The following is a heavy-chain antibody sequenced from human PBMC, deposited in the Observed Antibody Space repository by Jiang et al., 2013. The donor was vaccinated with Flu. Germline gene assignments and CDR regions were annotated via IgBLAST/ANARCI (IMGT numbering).Heavy chain of an antibody. CDR1: GDSISTYY. CDR3: ARALKGNYYSSGDAFDI. CDR2: IYYSGST. J-gene: IGHJ3*02. V-gene: IGHV4-59*01. D-gene: IGHD3-10*01. Sequence: GSGLVKPSETLSLTCSVSGDSISTYYWSWIRQSPGKGLEWVGYIYYSGSTSYNPSLKSRVTISVDTSKNQFSLKLSSVTAADTAVYYCARALKGNYYSSGDAFDIWAKGQWSASL.